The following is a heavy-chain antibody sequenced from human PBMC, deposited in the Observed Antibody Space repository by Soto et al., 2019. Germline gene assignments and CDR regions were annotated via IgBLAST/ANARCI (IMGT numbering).Heavy chain of an antibody. CDR1: GLSISSSNW. V-gene: IGHV4-28*02. J-gene: IGHJ4*02. CDR3: TQKRDGFNPFDS. D-gene: IGHD3-10*01. CDR2: TFNTGRS. Sequence: SVTLSLTCAVSGLSISSSNWWGWIRQPPGKELEWIGYTFNTGRSHYNPSLESRVTMSVDTSKYQFSLKLNSVTAVDTAVYYCTQKRDGFNPFDSWGQGILVTVS.